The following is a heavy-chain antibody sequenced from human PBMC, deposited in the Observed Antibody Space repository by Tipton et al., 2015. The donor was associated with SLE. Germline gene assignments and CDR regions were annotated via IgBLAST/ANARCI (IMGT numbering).Heavy chain of an antibody. CDR2: ISYVGST. J-gene: IGHJ2*01. CDR3: ARDYGDYGYFDL. V-gene: IGHV4-59*01. Sequence: TLSLTCAVYGGPLSICYYSWIRQPPGKGLEWIAYISYVGSTKYNPSLKSRVTISLDTSKNQLSLNLTSVIAADTAVYYCARDYGDYGYFDLWGRGTLVTVSS. D-gene: IGHD4-17*01. CDR1: GGPLSICY.